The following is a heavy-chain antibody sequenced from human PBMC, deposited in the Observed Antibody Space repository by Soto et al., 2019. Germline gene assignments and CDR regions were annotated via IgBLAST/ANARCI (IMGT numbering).Heavy chain of an antibody. Sequence: QITLKESGPTLEKPTQTLTLTCTFSGFSLSTSGVGVGWIRQPPRKALEWLALIYWDDDKRYSPSLKSRLTITKDTSKNQVVLTMTNMDPVDTATYYCAHTRLTGYYIDYWGQGTLVTVSS. J-gene: IGHJ4*02. V-gene: IGHV2-5*02. CDR2: IYWDDDK. CDR3: AHTRLTGYYIDY. CDR1: GFSLSTSGVG. D-gene: IGHD3-9*01.